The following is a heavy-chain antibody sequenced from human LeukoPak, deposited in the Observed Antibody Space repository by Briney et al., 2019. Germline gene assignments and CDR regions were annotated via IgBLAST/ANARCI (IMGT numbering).Heavy chain of an antibody. J-gene: IGHJ6*02. CDR1: GFTVSSNY. Sequence: GGSLRLSCAASGFTVSSNYMSWVRQAPGKGLEWVSVIYSGGSTYYADSVKGRFTISRDNSKNTLYLQMNSLRAEDTAVYYCARDSPGPYYSDVWGQGTTVTVSS. D-gene: IGHD3-10*01. CDR2: IYSGGST. V-gene: IGHV3-53*01. CDR3: ARDSPGPYYSDV.